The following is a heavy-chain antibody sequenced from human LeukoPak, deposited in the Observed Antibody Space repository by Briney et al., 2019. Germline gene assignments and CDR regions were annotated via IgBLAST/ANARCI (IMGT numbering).Heavy chain of an antibody. D-gene: IGHD1-26*01. CDR2: ISYDGSNK. Sequence: GGSLRLSCAASGFTFSSYGMHWVRQAPGKGLEWVAVISYDGSNKYYADSVKGRFTISRDNSKNTMYLQMNSLRAEDTAVYYCAKDLTSIVVGATGLGYWGQGTLVAVSS. CDR1: GFTFSSYG. CDR3: AKDLTSIVVGATGLGY. V-gene: IGHV3-30*18. J-gene: IGHJ4*02.